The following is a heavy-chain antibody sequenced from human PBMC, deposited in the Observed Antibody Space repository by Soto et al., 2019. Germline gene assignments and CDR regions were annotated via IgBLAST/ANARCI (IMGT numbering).Heavy chain of an antibody. CDR2: TYYRSKWYN. Sequence: PSQTLSLTCAIPGDGVSSNSAAWNWIRQSPSRGLEWLGRTYYRSKWYNDYAVSVKSRITINPDTSKNQFSLQLNSVTPEDTAVYYCARGMGHCSGGSCAYGMDVWGQGTTVTVSS. J-gene: IGHJ6*02. CDR1: GDGVSSNSAA. D-gene: IGHD2-15*01. CDR3: ARGMGHCSGGSCAYGMDV. V-gene: IGHV6-1*01.